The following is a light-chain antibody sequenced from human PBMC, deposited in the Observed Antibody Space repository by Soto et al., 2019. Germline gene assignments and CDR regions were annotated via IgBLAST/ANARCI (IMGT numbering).Light chain of an antibody. CDR2: DAS. V-gene: IGKV3-11*01. Sequence: EIVLTQSPATLSLSPGERATLSCMASQSVSNYLAWYQQKPGQSPRLLIYDASNRATGIPARFSGSGSGTDFTITISSLETEDFAVYFCQHRAGWPPALTFGGGTKVEIK. J-gene: IGKJ4*02. CDR1: QSVSNY. CDR3: QHRAGWPPALT.